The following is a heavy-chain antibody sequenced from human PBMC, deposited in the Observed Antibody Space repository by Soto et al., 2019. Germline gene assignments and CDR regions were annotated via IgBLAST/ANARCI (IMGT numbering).Heavy chain of an antibody. CDR3: AKDTYYHDSSGYYVFDH. CDR1: GFTFSSYG. J-gene: IGHJ4*02. CDR2: ISYDGNNE. V-gene: IGHV3-30*18. Sequence: QVQLVESGGGVVQPGRSLSLSCTASGFTFSSYGMHWVRQTPGMGLESVAHISYDGNNEHYTDSVKGRFTISRDNSKNTVYLQMNSLRTEDTALYYCAKDTYYHDSSGYYVFDHWGQGTLVTVSS. D-gene: IGHD3-22*01.